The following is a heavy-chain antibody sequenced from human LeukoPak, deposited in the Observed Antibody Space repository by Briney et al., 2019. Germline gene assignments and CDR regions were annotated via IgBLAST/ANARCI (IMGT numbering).Heavy chain of an antibody. CDR2: IYHSGST. D-gene: IGHD5-18*01. CDR1: GYSISSGYY. Sequence: SETLSLTCTVSGYSISSGYYWGWIRQPPGKGLEGIGSIYHSGSTYYNPSLKSRVTISVDTSKNQFSPKLSSVTAADTAVYYCARVSGAIVNSYYFDYWGQGTLVTVSS. V-gene: IGHV4-38-2*02. J-gene: IGHJ4*02. CDR3: ARVSGAIVNSYYFDY.